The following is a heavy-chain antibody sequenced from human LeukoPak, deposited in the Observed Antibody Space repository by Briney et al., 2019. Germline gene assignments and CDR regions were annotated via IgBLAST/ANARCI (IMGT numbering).Heavy chain of an antibody. D-gene: IGHD3-10*02. CDR1: GFTFSNYN. V-gene: IGHV3-21*01. Sequence: GGSLRLSCAASGFTFSNYNMNWVRQAPGKGLEWVSSIGYSSSYIYYADSVKGRFTISRDNAKNSLYLQMNSLRAEDTAVYYCAELGITMIGGVWGKGTTVTISS. J-gene: IGHJ6*04. CDR3: AELGITMIGGV. CDR2: IGYSSSYI.